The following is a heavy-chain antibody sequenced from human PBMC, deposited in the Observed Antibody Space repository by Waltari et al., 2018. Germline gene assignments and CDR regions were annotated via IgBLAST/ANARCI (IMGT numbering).Heavy chain of an antibody. Sequence: QVQLVQSGAEVKKPGASVKVSCKASGYTFTGYYMNWVRQAPGQGLEWMGWSNPNRGGTTCAHHFHGRVTVTRVTSISTAYLELRRLSSAATAVYYFASVSNPSPGSYYYYSYMDVWGKGTTVTVSS. D-gene: IGHD2-15*01. CDR3: ASVSNPSPGSYYYYSYMDV. J-gene: IGHJ6*03. CDR2: SNPNRGGT. V-gene: IGHV1-2*07. CDR1: GYTFTGYY.